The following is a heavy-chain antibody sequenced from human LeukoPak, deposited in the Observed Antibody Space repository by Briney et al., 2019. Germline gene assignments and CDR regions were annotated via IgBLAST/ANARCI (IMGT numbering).Heavy chain of an antibody. CDR3: ARERRITIFGVVIEDAFDI. V-gene: IGHV3-48*01. Sequence: GGSLRLSCAASGFTFSSYSMNWVRQAPGKGLEWVSYISSSSSTIYYADSVKGRFTISRDNAKNSLYLQMNSLRAEDTAVYYCARERRITIFGVVIEDAFDIWGQGTMVTVSS. CDR2: ISSSSSTI. D-gene: IGHD3-3*01. CDR1: GFTFSSYS. J-gene: IGHJ3*02.